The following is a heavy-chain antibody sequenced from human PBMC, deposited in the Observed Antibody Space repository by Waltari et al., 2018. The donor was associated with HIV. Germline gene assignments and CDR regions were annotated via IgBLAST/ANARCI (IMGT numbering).Heavy chain of an antibody. Sequence: QLQLQESGPGLVKPSETLSLTCTVSGCSISSSSYYWGWIRQPPGKGLEWIGSIYYSGSPYYNLSPKMRVTISVGASKNQFSLKVSSVTAADTAVYYCARDSSYDILTGYYKGGDWFDPWGQGTLVTVSS. D-gene: IGHD3-9*01. V-gene: IGHV4-39*07. CDR2: IYYSGSP. CDR3: ARDSSYDILTGYYKGGDWFDP. J-gene: IGHJ5*02. CDR1: GCSISSSSYY.